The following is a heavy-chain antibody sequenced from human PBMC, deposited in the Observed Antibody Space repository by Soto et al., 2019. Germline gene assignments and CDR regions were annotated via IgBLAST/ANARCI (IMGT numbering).Heavy chain of an antibody. CDR1: GFTFTSSA. CDR3: AADGGSRIGYGQTWTLDDAFDI. D-gene: IGHD2-15*01. V-gene: IGHV1-58*01. J-gene: IGHJ3*02. Sequence: ASVKVSCKASGFTFTSSAVQWVRQARGQRLEWIGWIVVGSGNTNYAQKFQERVTITRDMSTSTAYMELSSLRSEDTAVYYCAADGGSRIGYGQTWTLDDAFDIWGQGTMVTVSS. CDR2: IVVGSGNT.